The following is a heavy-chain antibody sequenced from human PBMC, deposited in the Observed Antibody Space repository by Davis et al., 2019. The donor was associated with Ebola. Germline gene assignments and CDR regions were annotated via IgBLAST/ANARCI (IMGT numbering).Heavy chain of an antibody. Sequence: SETLSLTCTVSGGSISSGGYYWSWIRQHPGKGLEWIGYIYYSGSTYYNPSLKSRVTISVDTSKNQFSLKLSSVTAADTAVYYCARRVCFGYLCYYYMDVWGKGTTVTVSS. V-gene: IGHV4-31*03. CDR3: ARRVCFGYLCYYYMDV. CDR1: GGSISSGGYY. CDR2: IYYSGST. D-gene: IGHD3-10*01. J-gene: IGHJ6*03.